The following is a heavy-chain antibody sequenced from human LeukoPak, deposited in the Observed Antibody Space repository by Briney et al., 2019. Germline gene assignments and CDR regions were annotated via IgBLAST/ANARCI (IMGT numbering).Heavy chain of an antibody. Sequence: SETLSLTCTVSGGSISSYYWSWIRQPAGKGLEWIGRIYTSGSTNYNPSLKSRVTMLVDTSKNQFSLKLSSVTAADTAVYYCARGRGGVGTTGTTPWFDPWGQGTLVTVSS. CDR2: IYTSGST. J-gene: IGHJ5*02. D-gene: IGHD1-1*01. V-gene: IGHV4-4*07. CDR1: GGSISSYY. CDR3: ARGRGGVGTTGTTPWFDP.